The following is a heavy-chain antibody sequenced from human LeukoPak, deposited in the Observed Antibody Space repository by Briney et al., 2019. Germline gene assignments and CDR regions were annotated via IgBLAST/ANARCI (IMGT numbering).Heavy chain of an antibody. Sequence: SETLSLTCTVSGGSISSGSYYWSWIRQSPGKGLEWIGEINHSGSTNYNPSLKSRVTISVDTSRNQFSLKLTSVTAADTAVYYCARLDCSSISCYFQHWGQGTLVTVSS. J-gene: IGHJ1*01. V-gene: IGHV4-39*07. CDR2: INHSGST. CDR3: ARLDCSSISCYFQH. CDR1: GGSISSGSYY. D-gene: IGHD2-2*01.